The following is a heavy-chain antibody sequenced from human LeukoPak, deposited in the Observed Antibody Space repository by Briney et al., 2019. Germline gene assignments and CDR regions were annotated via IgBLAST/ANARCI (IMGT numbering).Heavy chain of an antibody. V-gene: IGHV3-23*01. J-gene: IGHJ4*02. CDR1: GITLSNYG. Sequence: GGSLRLSCAVSGITLSNYGMSWGRQTPGKGLEWVAGIGDSGGSTRYADSVKGRFTISRDNRKNTLFLQMNSLRVEDTAVYFCAKRGVVIRVILVGFHKEAYYFDSWGQGALVTVSS. D-gene: IGHD3-22*01. CDR3: AKRGVVIRVILVGFHKEAYYFDS. CDR2: IGDSGGST.